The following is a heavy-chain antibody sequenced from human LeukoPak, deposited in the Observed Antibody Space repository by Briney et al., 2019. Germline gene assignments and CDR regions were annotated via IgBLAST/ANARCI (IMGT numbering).Heavy chain of an antibody. CDR2: ISSSNSYI. Sequence: GGFLRLSCAASGFTFSSYAMSWVRQAPGKGLEWVSSISSSNSYIYYADSVKGRFTISRDNAKNSLYLQMNSLRAEDTAVYYCARVVSGWYLDYWGQGTLVTVSS. CDR3: ARVVSGWYLDY. CDR1: GFTFSSYA. J-gene: IGHJ4*02. D-gene: IGHD6-19*01. V-gene: IGHV3-21*01.